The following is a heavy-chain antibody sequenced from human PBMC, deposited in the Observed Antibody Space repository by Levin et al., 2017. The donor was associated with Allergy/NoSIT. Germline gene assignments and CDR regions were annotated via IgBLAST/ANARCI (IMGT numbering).Heavy chain of an antibody. Sequence: SETLSLTCTVSGGSISSSSYYWGWIRQPPGTGLEWIGSFYYSGSTYYNPSLKSRVTISVDTSKNQFSLKLSSVTAADTAVYYCARSMRLDYWGQGTLVTVSS. V-gene: IGHV4-39*01. CDR1: GGSISSSSYY. CDR3: ARSMRLDY. J-gene: IGHJ4*02. CDR2: FYYSGST. D-gene: IGHD6-25*01.